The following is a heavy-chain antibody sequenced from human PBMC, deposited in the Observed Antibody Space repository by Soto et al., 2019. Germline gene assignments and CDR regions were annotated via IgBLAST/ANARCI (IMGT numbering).Heavy chain of an antibody. CDR2: ISGSGGST. J-gene: IGHJ4*02. CDR1: GFTFSSYA. V-gene: IGHV3-23*01. CDR3: AIPLSPYYYDSSGYYRDY. Sequence: PGGSLRLSCAASGFTFSSYAMSWVRQAPGKGLEWVSAISGSGGSTYYADSVKGRFTISRDNSKNTLYLQMNSLRAEDTAVYYCAIPLSPYYYDSSGYYRDYWGQGTLVTVSS. D-gene: IGHD3-22*01.